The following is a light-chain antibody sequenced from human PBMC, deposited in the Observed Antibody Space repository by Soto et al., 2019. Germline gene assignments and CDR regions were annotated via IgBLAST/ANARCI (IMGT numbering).Light chain of an antibody. CDR1: QSVGSSY. V-gene: IGKV3-20*01. CDR2: GAS. CDR3: QQYYSYPRT. Sequence: EIVLTQSPGTLSLSPGERATLSCRASQSVGSSYLAWYQQKPGQPPRLLIYGASSRATGIPDRFSGSGSGTDFTLTISCLQSEDFATYYCQQYYSYPRTFGSGTKVVIK. J-gene: IGKJ3*01.